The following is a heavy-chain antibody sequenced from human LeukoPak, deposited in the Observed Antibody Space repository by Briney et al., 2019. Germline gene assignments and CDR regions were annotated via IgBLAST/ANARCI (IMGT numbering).Heavy chain of an antibody. V-gene: IGHV3-48*03. J-gene: IGHJ4*02. CDR2: ISSSGSTI. D-gene: IGHD1-26*01. CDR3: ARGMTGSYFGYFDY. CDR1: GFTFSSYE. Sequence: QAGGSLRLSCAGSGFTFSSYEMNWVRQAPGKGLEWVSYISSSGSTIYYADSVKGRFTISRDNAKNSLYLQMNSLRAEDTAVYYCARGMTGSYFGYFDYWGQGTLVTVSS.